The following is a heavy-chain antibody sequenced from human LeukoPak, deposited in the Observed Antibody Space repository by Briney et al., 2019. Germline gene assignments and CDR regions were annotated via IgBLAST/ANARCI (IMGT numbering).Heavy chain of an antibody. V-gene: IGHV4-30-4*01. D-gene: IGHD2-2*01. Sequence: PSETLSLTCTVSGVSITGNDQFWSWIRQPPGKGLEWIGYIDYGGTTYYNPSLKGRVNMSRDTSKNQFSLNLNSVTAADTAFYYCGGGLGYCSSTRCPPDSWGQGTLVTVSS. CDR1: GVSITGNDQF. CDR3: GGGLGYCSSTRCPPDS. CDR2: IDYGGTT. J-gene: IGHJ5*01.